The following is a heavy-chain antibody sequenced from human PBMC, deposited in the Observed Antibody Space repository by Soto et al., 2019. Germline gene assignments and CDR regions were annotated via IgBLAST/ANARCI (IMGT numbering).Heavy chain of an antibody. CDR3: SRSGGSAYSYYGMDV. CDR1: VDLGGSRSIT. D-gene: IGHD3-22*01. V-gene: IGHV6-1*01. J-gene: IGHJ6*02. Sequence: TCGISVDLGGSRSITWNRIRQSPSRGLEWLGRTYYRSKWYNDYAVSVKSRITFNADTSKNQFSLQLNSVTPEDTAVYFCSRSGGSAYSYYGMDVWGQGTTVTVSS. CDR2: TYYRSKWYN.